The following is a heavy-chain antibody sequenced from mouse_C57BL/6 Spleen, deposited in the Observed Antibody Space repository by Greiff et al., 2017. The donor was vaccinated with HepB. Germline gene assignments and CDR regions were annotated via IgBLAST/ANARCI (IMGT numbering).Heavy chain of an antibody. V-gene: IGHV14-4*01. CDR1: GFNIKDDY. CDR3: TTGDGYDEDYAMDY. D-gene: IGHD2-2*01. Sequence: EVQLQQSGAELVRPGASVKLSCTASGFNIKDDYMHWVKQRPEQGLEWIGWIDPENGDTEYASKFQGKATITADTSSNTAYLQLSSLTSEDTAVYYCTTGDGYDEDYAMDYWGQGTSVTVPS. J-gene: IGHJ4*01. CDR2: IDPENGDT.